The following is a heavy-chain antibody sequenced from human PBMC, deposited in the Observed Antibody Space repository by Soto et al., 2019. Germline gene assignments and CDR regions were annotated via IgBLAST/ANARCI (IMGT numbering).Heavy chain of an antibody. J-gene: IGHJ6*02. CDR2: INPSGGST. CDR3: ARDLIYSYGHKYGMDV. V-gene: IGHV1-46*01. Sequence: GASVKVSCKASGYTFTSYYMHWVRQAPGQGLEWMGIINPSGGSTSYAQKFQGRVTMTRDTSTSTAYMELRSLRSDDTAVYYCARDLIYSYGHKYGMDVRGQGTTVTVSS. CDR1: GYTFTSYY. D-gene: IGHD5-18*01.